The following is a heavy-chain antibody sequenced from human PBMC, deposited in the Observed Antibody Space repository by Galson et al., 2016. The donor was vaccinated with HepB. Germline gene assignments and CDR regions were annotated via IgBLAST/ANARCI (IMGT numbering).Heavy chain of an antibody. CDR1: GYSFTAYG. Sequence: SVKVSCKASGYSFTAYGITWVRRAPGQGLEWMGWISTYNGNTMYAQRLQGRVTMTTDTSTTTVYMELRRLRSDDAAVYYCARVPLPYYYDSSGPFDSWGQGTLVTVSS. D-gene: IGHD3-22*01. J-gene: IGHJ4*02. CDR3: ARVPLPYYYDSSGPFDS. CDR2: ISTYNGNT. V-gene: IGHV1-18*04.